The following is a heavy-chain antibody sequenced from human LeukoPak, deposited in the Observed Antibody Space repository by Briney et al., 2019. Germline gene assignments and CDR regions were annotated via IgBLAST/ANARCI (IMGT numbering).Heavy chain of an antibody. CDR1: GFTFDDYA. CDR2: ISWNSGSI. D-gene: IGHD4/OR15-4a*01. Sequence: GGSLRLSCAASGFTFDDYAMHWVRQAPGKGLEWVSGISWNSGSIGYADSVKGRFTISRDNSNNTLYLSMNSLRVEDTAVYFCARGGHFKYGGKKGPVSRPIDAWGQGTLVTVSS. CDR3: ARGGHFKYGGKKGPVSRPIDA. J-gene: IGHJ5*02. V-gene: IGHV3-9*01.